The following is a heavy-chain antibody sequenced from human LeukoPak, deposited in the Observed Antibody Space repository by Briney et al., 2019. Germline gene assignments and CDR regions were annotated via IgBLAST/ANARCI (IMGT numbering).Heavy chain of an antibody. Sequence: TGGSLRLSCAASGFTVSSNSMVWVRQAPGKGLAWVAVVYAGGITNYADSVQGRFIISRDDSKDTLYLQMNSLRAEDTGVYYCAKEKGFYFDYWGQGTLVTVSS. J-gene: IGHJ4*02. CDR2: VYAGGIT. V-gene: IGHV3-66*01. CDR1: GFTVSSNS. CDR3: AKEKGFYFDY.